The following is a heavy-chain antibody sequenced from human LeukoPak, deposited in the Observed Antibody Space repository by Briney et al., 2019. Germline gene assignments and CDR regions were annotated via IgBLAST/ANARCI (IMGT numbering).Heavy chain of an antibody. Sequence: GGSLRLSCAASGFTFSSYSMNWVRQAPGKGLEWVSSISSSSSYIYYADSVKGRFTISRGNAKNSLYLQMNSLRAEDTAVYYCARVGQGEWFFDLWGRGTLVTVSS. CDR1: GFTFSSYS. V-gene: IGHV3-21*01. J-gene: IGHJ2*01. CDR2: ISSSSSYI. D-gene: IGHD1-26*01. CDR3: ARVGQGEWFFDL.